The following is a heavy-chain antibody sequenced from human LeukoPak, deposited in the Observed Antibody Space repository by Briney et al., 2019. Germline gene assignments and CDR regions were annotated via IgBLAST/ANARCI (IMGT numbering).Heavy chain of an antibody. V-gene: IGHV3-30*02. CDR1: GFTFSSYG. CDR3: AKPVGYCSSTSCYTRDYFDY. D-gene: IGHD2-2*02. CDR2: IRYDGSNK. J-gene: IGHJ4*02. Sequence: PGGSLRLSCAASGFTFSSYGMHWVRQAPGKGLEWVAFIRYDGSNKYYADSVKGRFTISRGNSKNTLYLQMNSLRAEDTAVYYCAKPVGYCSSTSCYTRDYFDYWGQGTLVTVSS.